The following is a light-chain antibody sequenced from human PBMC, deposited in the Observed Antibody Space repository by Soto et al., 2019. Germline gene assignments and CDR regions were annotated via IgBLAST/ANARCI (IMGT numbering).Light chain of an antibody. CDR3: QQYNPYSRT. Sequence: DIQMTQSPSSLSASVGDRVTITCRASETTANYLNWYQHKPGKAPKLLIHSASSLQSGVPSRFSGSGSGTDFTLTISSLQRDDFAIYYCQQYNPYSRTFGQGTKVDIK. CDR1: ETTANY. J-gene: IGKJ1*01. CDR2: SAS. V-gene: IGKV1-39*01.